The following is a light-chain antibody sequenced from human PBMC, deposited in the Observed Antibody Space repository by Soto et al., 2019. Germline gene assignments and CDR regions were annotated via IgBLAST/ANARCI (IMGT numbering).Light chain of an antibody. CDR3: QSYVV. J-gene: IGLJ2*01. CDR1: SSNIGAGYD. Sequence: QSVLTQPPSVSGAPGQRVTISCTGSSSNIGAGYDVHWYQQLPGTAPKLLIYGNSNRPSGVPDRFSGSKSGTSASLAITGLQAEDEADYYGQSYVVFGGGTKLTVL. V-gene: IGLV1-40*01. CDR2: GNS.